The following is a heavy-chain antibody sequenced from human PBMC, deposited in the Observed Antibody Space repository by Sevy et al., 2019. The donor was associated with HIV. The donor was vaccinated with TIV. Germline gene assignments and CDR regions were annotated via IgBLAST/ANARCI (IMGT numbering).Heavy chain of an antibody. CDR3: ARAMGV. V-gene: IGHV3-7*01. J-gene: IGHJ6*02. Sequence: GGSLRLSCVGSGISISSHWMNWVRQSPGKGLEWVANINQDGSEIYYVDSVKGRLTISKENAKNSGYLQMHSLRVEDSGVYYCARAMGVWGQWTTVTVSS. CDR2: INQDGSEI. CDR1: GISISSHW.